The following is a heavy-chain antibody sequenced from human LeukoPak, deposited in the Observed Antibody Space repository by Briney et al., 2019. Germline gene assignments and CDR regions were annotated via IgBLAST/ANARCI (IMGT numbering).Heavy chain of an antibody. V-gene: IGHV1-2*02. CDR1: GYTFTGYY. D-gene: IGHD6-13*01. J-gene: IGHJ4*02. CDR3: ARVGPRRGQQLAPDY. Sequence: GASVKVPCKASGYTFTGYYMHSVRQAPGQGLEWMGWINPNSGGTNYAQKFQGRVTMTRDTSISTAYMELSRLRSDDTAVYYCARVGPRRGQQLAPDYWGQGTLVTVSS. CDR2: INPNSGGT.